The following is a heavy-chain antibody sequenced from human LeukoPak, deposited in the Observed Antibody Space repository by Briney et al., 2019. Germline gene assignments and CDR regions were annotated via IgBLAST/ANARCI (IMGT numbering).Heavy chain of an antibody. Sequence: GGSLRLSCAASGFTVSSNYMSWVRQAPGKGLEWVSVIDGVDGAYYADSVKGRFIISRDNSKNTLYLQMNSLRAEDTAVYYCARGGMVATIENWGQGTLVTVSS. V-gene: IGHV3-53*01. CDR2: IDGVDGA. CDR1: GFTVSSNY. CDR3: ARGGMVATIEN. J-gene: IGHJ4*02. D-gene: IGHD5-12*01.